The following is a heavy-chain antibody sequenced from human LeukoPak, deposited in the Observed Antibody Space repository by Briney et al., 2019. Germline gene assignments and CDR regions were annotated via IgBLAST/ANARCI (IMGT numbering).Heavy chain of an antibody. Sequence: SETLSLTCAVYGGSFSGYYWSWIRQPPGKGLEWIGEINHSGSTNYNPSLKSRVTISVDTSKNQFSLKLSSVTAADTAVYYCARRARGRPYYYYYYMDVWGKGTTVTISS. CDR1: GGSFSGYY. V-gene: IGHV4-34*01. CDR2: INHSGST. CDR3: ARRARGRPYYYYYYMDV. J-gene: IGHJ6*03. D-gene: IGHD3-10*01.